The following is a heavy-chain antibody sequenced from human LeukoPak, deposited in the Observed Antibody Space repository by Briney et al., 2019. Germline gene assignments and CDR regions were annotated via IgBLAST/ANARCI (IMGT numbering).Heavy chain of an antibody. CDR1: GFSFSSYE. Sequence: GGSLRLSCAASGFSFSSYEMNWVRQAPGKGLEWVSYISSSGSTIYYADSVKGRFTISRDNAKNTLYLQMNSLRADDTAVYYCARGGVAGGFDLWGQGTMVTVSS. CDR2: ISSSGSTI. D-gene: IGHD2-8*01. J-gene: IGHJ3*01. CDR3: ARGGVAGGFDL. V-gene: IGHV3-48*03.